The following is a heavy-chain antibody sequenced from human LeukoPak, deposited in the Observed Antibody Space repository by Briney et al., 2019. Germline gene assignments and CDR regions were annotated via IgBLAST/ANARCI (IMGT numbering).Heavy chain of an antibody. D-gene: IGHD6-19*01. CDR2: ISSNGGSI. J-gene: IGHJ2*01. CDR1: GFTFSDYA. CDR3: ARDTCGCGSGWHLYWYFDL. V-gene: IGHV3-64*01. Sequence: GGSLRLSCAASGFTFSDYAMHWVRQAPGKELEYVSAISSNGGSIHYANSVKGRFTISRDNSRNTLYLQMDSLRAEDMAVYYCARDTCGCGSGWHLYWYFDLWGRGTLVTVSS.